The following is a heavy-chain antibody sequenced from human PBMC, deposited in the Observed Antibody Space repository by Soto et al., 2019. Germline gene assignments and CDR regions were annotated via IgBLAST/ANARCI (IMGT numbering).Heavy chain of an antibody. CDR1: GGSISSGPSY. Sequence: PSETLSLTCTVSGGSISSGPSYWGWIRQPPGQGLEWVGSIYYLGNTYYNSSLGSRVVISVDKSKNQFSLKLSSVTAADTAVYYCAGLYGYESSGYDLNYWGQATLVTVSS. CDR2: IYYLGNT. V-gene: IGHV4-39*01. CDR3: AGLYGYESSGYDLNY. J-gene: IGHJ4*02. D-gene: IGHD3-22*01.